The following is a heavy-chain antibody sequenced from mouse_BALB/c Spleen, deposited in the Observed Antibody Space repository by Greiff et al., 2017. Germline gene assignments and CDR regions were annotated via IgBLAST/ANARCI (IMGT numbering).Heavy chain of an antibody. Sequence: EVKVVESGGGLVKPGGSLKLSCAASGFTFSSYAMSWVRQTPEKRLEWVATISSGGSYTYYPDSVKGRFTISRDNAKNTLYLQMSSLRAEDTAMYYCARLEGNFYFDYWGQGTTLTVSA. V-gene: IGHV5-9-3*01. CDR1: GFTFSSYA. J-gene: IGHJ2*01. D-gene: IGHD2-1*01. CDR3: ARLEGNFYFDY. CDR2: ISSGGSYT.